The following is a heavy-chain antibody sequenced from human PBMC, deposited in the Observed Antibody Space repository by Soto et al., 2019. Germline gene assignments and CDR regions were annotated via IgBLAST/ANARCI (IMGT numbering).Heavy chain of an antibody. D-gene: IGHD3-22*01. CDR3: ARDPYRYYYDSSGYDY. CDR2: ISSSGSTI. J-gene: IGHJ4*02. V-gene: IGHV3-11*01. CDR1: GFTFSDYY. Sequence: GSLRLSCAASGFTFSDYYMSWIRQAPGKGLEWVSYISSSGSTIYYADSVKGRFTISRDNAKNSLYLQMNSLRAEDTAVYYCARDPYRYYYDSSGYDYWGQGTLVTVSS.